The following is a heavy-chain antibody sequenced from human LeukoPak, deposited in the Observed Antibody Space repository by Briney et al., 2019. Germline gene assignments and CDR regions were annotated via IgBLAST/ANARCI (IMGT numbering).Heavy chain of an antibody. J-gene: IGHJ4*02. CDR2: INPSGGST. CDR3: ARSRAADY. Sequence: ASVKVSCKASGYTFTSYYMHWVRQAPGQGLERMGIINPSGGSTTYAEKFQGRVTMTRDTSASTVYMELSSLRSEDTAVYYCARSRAADYWGQGTLVTVSS. D-gene: IGHD6-13*01. V-gene: IGHV1-46*01. CDR1: GYTFTSYY.